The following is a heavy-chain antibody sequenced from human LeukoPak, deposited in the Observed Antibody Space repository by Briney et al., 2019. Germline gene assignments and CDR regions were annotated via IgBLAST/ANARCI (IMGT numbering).Heavy chain of an antibody. CDR1: GGSISSSSYY. V-gene: IGHV4-39*07. CDR2: INHSGST. D-gene: IGHD6-6*01. CDR3: ARGKYSSSSYWFDP. Sequence: PSETLSLTCTVSGGSISSSSYYWSWIRQPPGKGLEWIGEINHSGSTNYNPSLKSRVTISVDTSKNQFSLKLSSVTAADTAVYYCARGKYSSSSYWFDPWGQGTLVTVSS. J-gene: IGHJ5*02.